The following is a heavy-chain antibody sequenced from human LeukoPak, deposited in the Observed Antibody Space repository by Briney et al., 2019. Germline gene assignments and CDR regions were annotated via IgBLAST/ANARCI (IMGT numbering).Heavy chain of an antibody. J-gene: IGHJ4*02. D-gene: IGHD2-2*02. CDR2: IYPGDSDT. Sequence: LGESLKISCKGSGYSFTSYWIGWVRQMPGKGLEWMGIIYPGDSDTRYSPSFQGQVTISADKSISSAYLQWSSLKASDTAIYYCARTISPRSPFDFWGQGTMVTVSS. CDR3: ARTISPRSPFDF. CDR1: GYSFTSYW. V-gene: IGHV5-51*01.